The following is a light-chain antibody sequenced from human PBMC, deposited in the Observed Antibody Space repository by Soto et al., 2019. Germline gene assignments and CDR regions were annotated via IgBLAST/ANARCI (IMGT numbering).Light chain of an antibody. CDR2: GAS. CDR3: QQYGNSPWT. V-gene: IGKV3-20*01. J-gene: IGKJ1*01. Sequence: EIVLTQSPGTLSLSPGERATLSCRASQSVSSNYLAWYQQKPGQAPRLLIYGASIRATGIPDRFSGSGSGTDFTLTISRLEPEDSAVYYCQQYGNSPWTFGQGTKVEIK. CDR1: QSVSSNY.